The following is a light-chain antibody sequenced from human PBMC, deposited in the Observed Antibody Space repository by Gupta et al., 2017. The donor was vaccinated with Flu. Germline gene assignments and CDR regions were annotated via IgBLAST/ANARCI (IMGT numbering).Light chain of an antibody. CDR2: DVT. CDR1: SSDIGSYKY. J-gene: IGLJ2*01. CDR3: SACTSSTTWV. V-gene: IGLV2-14*01. Sequence: QSALTQPASVSGSPGQSITISCTGTSSDIGSYKYVSWYQQPPGKPPLLLIYDVTKRPSGVSTRCAASKAGATELTTTSGLQAEDDAYYYCSACTSSTTWVFGGGTRLTVL.